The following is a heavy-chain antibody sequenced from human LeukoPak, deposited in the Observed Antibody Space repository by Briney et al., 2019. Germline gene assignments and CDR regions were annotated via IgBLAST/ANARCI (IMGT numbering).Heavy chain of an antibody. Sequence: PGGSLRLSCAASGFTFDDYAMHWVWQAPGKGLEWVSGISWNSGSIGYADSVKGRFTISRDNAKNSLYLQMNSLRAEDTALYYCAKGKWLVSALPDYWGQGTLVTVSS. V-gene: IGHV3-9*01. CDR3: AKGKWLVSALPDY. CDR2: ISWNSGSI. D-gene: IGHD6-19*01. CDR1: GFTFDDYA. J-gene: IGHJ4*02.